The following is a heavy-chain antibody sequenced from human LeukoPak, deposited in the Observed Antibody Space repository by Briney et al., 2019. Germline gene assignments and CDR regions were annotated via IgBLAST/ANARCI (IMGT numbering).Heavy chain of an antibody. D-gene: IGHD2-15*01. CDR2: TSSSSSYI. V-gene: IGHV3-21*01. Sequence: PGGSLRLSCAASGFTFSSYSMNWVRQAPGKGLEWVSSTSSSSSYIYYADSVKGRFTISRDNAKNSPYLQMNSLRAEDTAVYYCARARYCSGGSCPHFDYWGQGTLVTVSS. CDR3: ARARYCSGGSCPHFDY. J-gene: IGHJ4*02. CDR1: GFTFSSYS.